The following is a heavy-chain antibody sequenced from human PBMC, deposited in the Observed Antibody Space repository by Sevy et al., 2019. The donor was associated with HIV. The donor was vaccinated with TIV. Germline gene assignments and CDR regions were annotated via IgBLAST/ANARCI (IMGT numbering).Heavy chain of an antibody. CDR3: ASVRPCGGDCYFFDS. V-gene: IGHV1-69*10. Sequence: ASVKVSCKASGVSLSNYGMNWVRQAPGQGLEWTGGIIPRVGLANYAQKFQDRVTITADESTSTVYIEVRRLTAEDTGVYYCASVRPCGGDCYFFDSWGQGTLVTVSS. D-gene: IGHD2-21*01. CDR1: GVSLSNYG. CDR2: IIPRVGLA. J-gene: IGHJ4*02.